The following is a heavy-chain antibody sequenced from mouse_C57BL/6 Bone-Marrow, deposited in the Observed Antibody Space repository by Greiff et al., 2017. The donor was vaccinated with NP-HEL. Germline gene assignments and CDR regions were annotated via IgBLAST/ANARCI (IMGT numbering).Heavy chain of an antibody. Sequence: EVKLQESGPELVKPGASVKISCKASGYSFTGYYMNWVKQSPEKSLEWIGEINPSTGGTTYNQKFKAKATLTVDKSSSTAYMQLKSLTSEDSAVYYCARGTAVDYWGQGTTLTVSS. D-gene: IGHD1-2*01. J-gene: IGHJ2*01. CDR2: INPSTGGT. CDR1: GYSFTGYY. CDR3: ARGTAVDY. V-gene: IGHV1-42*01.